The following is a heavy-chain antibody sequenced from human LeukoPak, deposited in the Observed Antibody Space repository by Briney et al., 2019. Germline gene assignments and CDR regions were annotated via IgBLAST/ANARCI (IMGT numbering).Heavy chain of an antibody. D-gene: IGHD2-15*01. Sequence: GESLKISCKGSGYSFTSYWISWERQMPGKGLEWMGIIYPGDSDTRYSPSFQGQVTISADKSISTAYLQWSSLKASDTAMYYCARDIGYCSGGSCYFGPFDYWGQGTLVTVSS. CDR1: GYSFTSYW. CDR3: ARDIGYCSGGSCYFGPFDY. V-gene: IGHV5-51*01. J-gene: IGHJ4*02. CDR2: IYPGDSDT.